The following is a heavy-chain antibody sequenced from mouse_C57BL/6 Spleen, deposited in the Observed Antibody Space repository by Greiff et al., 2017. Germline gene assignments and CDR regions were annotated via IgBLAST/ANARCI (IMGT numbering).Heavy chain of an antibody. CDR1: GYTFTSYW. CDR2: IYPGSGST. V-gene: IGHV1-55*01. CDR3: ARDTTVVVGDY. D-gene: IGHD1-1*01. J-gene: IGHJ2*01. Sequence: VQLQQPGAELVKPGASVKMSCKASGYTFTSYWITWVKQRPGQGLEWIGDIYPGSGSTNYNEKFKSKATLTVDTSSSTAYMQLSSLTSGDSAVYYCARDTTVVVGDYWGRGTTLTVSS.